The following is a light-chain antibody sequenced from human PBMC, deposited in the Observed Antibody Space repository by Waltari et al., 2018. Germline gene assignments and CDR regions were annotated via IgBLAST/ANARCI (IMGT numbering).Light chain of an antibody. CDR3: QSADSSSKFQV. CDR1: ALPNQN. J-gene: IGLJ2*01. CDR2: KDT. V-gene: IGLV3-25*03. Sequence: SYELTHPPSASVSPGQTARIPCSGDALPNQNAYWYQQKPGQAPVVIIYKDTERPSGIPERFSGSTSGTIGTLTISGVQAEDEADYYCQSADSSSKFQVFGGGTKLTVL.